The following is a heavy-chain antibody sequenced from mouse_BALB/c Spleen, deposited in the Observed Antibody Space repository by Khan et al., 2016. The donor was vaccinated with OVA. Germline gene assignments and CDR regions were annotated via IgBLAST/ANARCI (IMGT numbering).Heavy chain of an antibody. Sequence: VQLQQSGADLVKPGASVKLSCTPSGFNIKNNSMHWVQQRPEQGLEWIGRINTANGNTKYDQKFKGKATITADTSSNTAYLQLSSLTSEDTAVYYCSTYYYAIFTYFDYWGQGTTLTVSS. CDR3: STYYYAIFTYFDY. J-gene: IGHJ2*01. CDR1: GFNIKNNS. CDR2: INTANGNT. V-gene: IGHV14-3*02. D-gene: IGHD1-1*01.